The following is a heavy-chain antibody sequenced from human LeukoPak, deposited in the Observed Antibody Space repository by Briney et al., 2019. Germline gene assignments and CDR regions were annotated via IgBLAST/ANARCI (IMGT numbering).Heavy chain of an antibody. J-gene: IGHJ4*02. D-gene: IGHD5-12*01. CDR2: INPNSGGT. Sequence: ASVKVSCKASGYTFTIYCMHWVRQAPGQGLEWMGWINPNSGGTNYAQKFQGRVTMTRDTSISTAYMELSRLRSDDTAVYYCARVGGYSGYEPFDYWGQGTLVTVSS. CDR3: ARVGGYSGYEPFDY. V-gene: IGHV1-2*02. CDR1: GYTFTIYC.